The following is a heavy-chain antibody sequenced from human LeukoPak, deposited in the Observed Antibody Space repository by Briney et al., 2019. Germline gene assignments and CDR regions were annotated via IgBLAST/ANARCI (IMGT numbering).Heavy chain of an antibody. J-gene: IGHJ5*02. D-gene: IGHD1-26*01. CDR1: GGSISSYY. Sequence: SETLSLTCTVSGGSISSYYWSWIRQPPGKGLEWIGYIYYSGSTNYNPSLKSRVTISVDTSKNQFSLKLSSVTAADTAVYYCAREIVGATTGDYNWFDPWGQGTLVTVSS. CDR2: IYYSGST. V-gene: IGHV4-59*12. CDR3: AREIVGATTGDYNWFDP.